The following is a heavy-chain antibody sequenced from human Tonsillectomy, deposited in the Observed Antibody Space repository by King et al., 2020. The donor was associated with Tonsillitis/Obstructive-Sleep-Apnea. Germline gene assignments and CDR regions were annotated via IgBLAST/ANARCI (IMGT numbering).Heavy chain of an antibody. V-gene: IGHV3-48*03. CDR1: GFTFSSYE. D-gene: IGHD5-24*01. CDR3: ARGRYKTSHPTSYYQHYHDG. Sequence: VQLVESGGGLVQPGGSLRLSCAASGFTFSSYEMNWVRQAPGKGLEWVSYFSSSASTIYYADSVKGRFTISTDNAKNSLYLQMNSLRAEDTAVYYCARGRYKTSHPTSYYQHYHDGWGKGATVPGSS. CDR2: FSSSASTI. J-gene: IGHJ6*03.